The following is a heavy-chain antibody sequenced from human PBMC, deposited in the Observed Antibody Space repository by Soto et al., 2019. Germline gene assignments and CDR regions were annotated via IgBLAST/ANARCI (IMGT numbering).Heavy chain of an antibody. CDR3: ARGDRGAFDL. CDR1: GFTFDYYW. J-gene: IGHJ3*01. D-gene: IGHD1-26*01. Sequence: EVQLVESGGGLVQPGESLRLSCAASGFTFDYYWMNWVRQAPGKGLVWVSRIYSDGTSTTYADSVKGRFTISRDNAKNTLSLQMNSLRADDTAVYYCARGDRGAFDLWGQGTVVTVSS. CDR2: IYSDGTST. V-gene: IGHV3-74*01.